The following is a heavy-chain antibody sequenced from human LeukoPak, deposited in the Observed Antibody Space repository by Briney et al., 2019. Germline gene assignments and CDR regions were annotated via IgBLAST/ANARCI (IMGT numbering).Heavy chain of an antibody. CDR3: AREYGRCWFDP. V-gene: IGHV4-39*07. Sequence: PSETLSLTCTVSGGSITSDAYYWGWIRQPPGKGLEWIASVHYSGATYYNPSLKSRVTISVDTSKNHFSLKLSSVTAADTAVYYCAREYGRCWFDPWGQGTLVTVSS. CDR2: VHYSGAT. J-gene: IGHJ5*02. D-gene: IGHD3-10*01. CDR1: GGSITSDAYY.